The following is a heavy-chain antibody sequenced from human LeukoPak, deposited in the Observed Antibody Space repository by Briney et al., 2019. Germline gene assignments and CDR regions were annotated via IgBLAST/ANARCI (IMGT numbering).Heavy chain of an antibody. CDR2: INPNSGGT. CDR1: GYSFTDYW. D-gene: IGHD5-24*01. Sequence: ASVKVSCKASGYSFTDYWMHWVRQAPGQGLEWMGWINPNSGGTNYAQKFQGRVTMTRDTSISTAYMELSRLRSDDTAVYYCARSDGYNWLVDYWGQGTLVTVSS. V-gene: IGHV1-2*02. CDR3: ARSDGYNWLVDY. J-gene: IGHJ4*02.